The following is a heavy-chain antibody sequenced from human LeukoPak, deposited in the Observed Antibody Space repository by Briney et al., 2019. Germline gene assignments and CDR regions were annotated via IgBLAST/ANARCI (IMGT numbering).Heavy chain of an antibody. CDR2: IYGSSSI. CDR1: GFTFSSYN. V-gene: IGHV3-48*01. CDR3: ARKAYYSQTFDI. D-gene: IGHD3-22*01. Sequence: GGSLRLSCGVSGFTFSSYNMNWVRQAPGKGLEWVSYIYGSSSIYYADSVRGRFTISRDNAKNSLYLQMNSLRAEDTAVYYCARKAYYSQTFDIWGQGTMVTVSS. J-gene: IGHJ3*02.